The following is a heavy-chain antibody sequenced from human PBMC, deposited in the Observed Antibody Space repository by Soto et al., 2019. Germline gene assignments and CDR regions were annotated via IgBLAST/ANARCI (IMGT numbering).Heavy chain of an antibody. CDR3: ARGMTPPGAPAWYYFDS. CDR2: FSLSGTT. Sequence: SSETLCLTYSVSGGYSGGSSDCFGWIRQPAGKGLEWIGRFSLSGTTNYNPSLRSRVTMSADVSKNQFSLRLTSVTAADTALYYCARGMTPPGAPAWYYFDSWGQGTLVTVSS. V-gene: IGHV4-61*05. CDR1: GGYSGGSSDC. J-gene: IGHJ4*02. D-gene: IGHD2-8*02.